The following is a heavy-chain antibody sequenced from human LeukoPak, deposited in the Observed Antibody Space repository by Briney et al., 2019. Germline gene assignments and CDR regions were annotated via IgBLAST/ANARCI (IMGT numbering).Heavy chain of an antibody. V-gene: IGHV3-33*01. D-gene: IGHD6-13*01. Sequence: GGSLRLSCAASGFTFSNYDMNWVRQAPGKGLEWVALIWYAGTNEYYADSVKGRFTISRDNSKNTLYLHMNSLRAEDTAVYFCARGGASSKWFDPWGQEPCHRLL. CDR2: IWYAGTNE. CDR3: ARGGASSKWFDP. J-gene: IGHJ5*02. CDR1: GFTFSNYD.